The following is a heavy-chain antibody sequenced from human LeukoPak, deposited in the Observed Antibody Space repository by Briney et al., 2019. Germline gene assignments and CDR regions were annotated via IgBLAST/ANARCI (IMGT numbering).Heavy chain of an antibody. CDR2: ITTKRSNYAT. Sequence: GGSLRLSCAASGFSFSTYWMTWVRQAPGKGLEWVSRITTKRSNYATAYTASVKGRFTISRHDSENTAYLQMNSLKTEDTALYYCTTYRSGHYWGQGTLVTVSS. CDR3: TTYRSGHY. J-gene: IGHJ4*02. CDR1: GFSFSTYW. D-gene: IGHD6-19*01. V-gene: IGHV3-73*01.